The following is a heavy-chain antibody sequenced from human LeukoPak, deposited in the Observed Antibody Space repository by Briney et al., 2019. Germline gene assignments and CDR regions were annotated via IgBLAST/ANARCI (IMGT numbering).Heavy chain of an antibody. Sequence: SETLSLTCTVSGYSSSIDYDWGWIRQSPGKGLEWIGSIHRSGSTYYNPSLKSRVTISVDTSKNQFSLKLSSVTAADTAVYYCAREYNEQWLVHDWFDPWGQGTLVTVSS. CDR1: GYSSSIDYD. CDR3: AREYNEQWLVHDWFDP. J-gene: IGHJ5*02. V-gene: IGHV4-38-2*02. CDR2: IHRSGST. D-gene: IGHD6-19*01.